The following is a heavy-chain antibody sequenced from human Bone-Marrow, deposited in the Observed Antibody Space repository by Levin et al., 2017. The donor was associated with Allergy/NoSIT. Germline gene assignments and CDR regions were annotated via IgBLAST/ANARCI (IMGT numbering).Heavy chain of an antibody. CDR3: ARDGIVGSTRFDC. CDR2: IYGSGTS. V-gene: IGHV4-4*07. J-gene: IGHJ4*02. CDR1: GGYLNNYY. D-gene: IGHD1-26*01. Sequence: TSETLSLTCTVSGGYLNNYYWSWVRQPAGKGLEWIGRIYGSGTSTYNPSLQSRVTMSLDTSKNQFSVRLSSVTAADTAVYYCARDGIVGSTRFDCWGQGTLVTVSS.